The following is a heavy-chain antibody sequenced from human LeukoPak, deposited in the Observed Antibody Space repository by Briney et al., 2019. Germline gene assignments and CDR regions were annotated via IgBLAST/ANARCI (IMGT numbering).Heavy chain of an antibody. CDR1: GFTFSSYA. CDR2: ISYDGSNK. CDR3: ARDRVAVAATPDVADY. J-gene: IGHJ4*02. V-gene: IGHV3-30-3*01. Sequence: PGGSLRLSCAASGFTFSSYAMHWVRQAPGKGLEWVAVISYDGSNKYHADSVKGRFTISRDNSKNTLYLQMNSLRAEDTAVYYCARDRVAVAATPDVADYWGQGTLVTVSS. D-gene: IGHD6-19*01.